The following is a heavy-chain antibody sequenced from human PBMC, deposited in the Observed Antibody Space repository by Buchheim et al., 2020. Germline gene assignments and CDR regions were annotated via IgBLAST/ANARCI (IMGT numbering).Heavy chain of an antibody. Sequence: QVQLQESGPGLVKPSETLSLTCTVSGGSISSYYWSWIRQPPGKGLEWIGYIYYSGSTNYNPSLKSRVTISVDTSKNQFSLKLSSVTAADTAVYYCARVGAEETRPDWYFDLWGRGTL. J-gene: IGHJ2*01. CDR1: GGSISSYY. D-gene: IGHD3-3*01. CDR3: ARVGAEETRPDWYFDL. V-gene: IGHV4-59*01. CDR2: IYYSGST.